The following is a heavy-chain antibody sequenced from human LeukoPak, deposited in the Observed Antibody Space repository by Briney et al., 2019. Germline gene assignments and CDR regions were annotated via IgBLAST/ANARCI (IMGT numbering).Heavy chain of an antibody. CDR3: AKHGYCSGISCFFDF. CDR1: GFTFSSYA. J-gene: IGHJ4*02. CDR2: ISGSGPYT. D-gene: IGHD2-2*03. V-gene: IGHV3-23*01. Sequence: GGSLRLSCAASGFTFSSYAMSWVRQAPGKGLEWVSAISGSGPYTFYADSVKGRFTISRDSSKNTLYLQMNSLRAEDTALYYCAKHGYCSGISCFFDFWGQGTQVTVSS.